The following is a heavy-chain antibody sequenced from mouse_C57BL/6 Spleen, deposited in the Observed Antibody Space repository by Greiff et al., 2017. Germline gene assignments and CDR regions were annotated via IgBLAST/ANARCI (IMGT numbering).Heavy chain of an antibody. J-gene: IGHJ2*01. CDR3: ARGGLRQRDYFDY. D-gene: IGHD2-4*01. CDR1: GYTFTDYN. CDR2: INPNNGGT. Sequence: VQLQQSGPELVKPGASVKMSCKASGYTFTDYNMHWVKQSHGKSLEWIGYINPNNGGTSYNQKFKGKATLTVNKSSSTAYMELRSLTSEDSAVYYCARGGLRQRDYFDYWGQGTTLTVSS. V-gene: IGHV1-22*01.